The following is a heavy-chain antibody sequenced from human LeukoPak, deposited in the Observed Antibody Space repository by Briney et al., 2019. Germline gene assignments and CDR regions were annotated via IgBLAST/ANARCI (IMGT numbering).Heavy chain of an antibody. V-gene: IGHV4-39*07. D-gene: IGHD3-10*01. CDR1: GGSISSSSYY. Sequence: SETLSLTCTVSGGSISSSSYYWGWIRQPPGKGLEWIGSIYYSGSTYYNPSLKSRVTISVDTSKNQFSLKLSSVTAADTAVYYCARGTLGGSGRYYYYYMDVWGKGTTVTISS. CDR3: ARGTLGGSGRYYYYYMDV. J-gene: IGHJ6*03. CDR2: IYYSGST.